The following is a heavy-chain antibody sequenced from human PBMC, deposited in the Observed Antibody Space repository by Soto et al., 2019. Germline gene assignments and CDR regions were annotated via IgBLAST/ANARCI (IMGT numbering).Heavy chain of an antibody. J-gene: IGHJ2*01. Sequence: QVQLQQWGAGPLRPLETLSLTCGVSGGSFSGYYWAWIRQSPGKGLEWMGEINDRGSINYNPSMKSRVSISVYTSKNHYSLNLRSVTASDTDVYYGARDSHDILTGPPWVWYFDLLGRGTLVTVSS. V-gene: IGHV4-34*01. CDR3: ARDSHDILTGPPWVWYFDL. CDR2: INDRGSI. CDR1: GGSFSGYY. D-gene: IGHD3-9*01.